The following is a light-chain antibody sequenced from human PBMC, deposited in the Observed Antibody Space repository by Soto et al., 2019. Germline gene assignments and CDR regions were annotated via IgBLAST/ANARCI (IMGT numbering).Light chain of an antibody. CDR1: SSDVGAFNY. Sequence: ALTQPASVSGSPGQSITISCTGTSSDVGAFNYVSWYLQYPGKAPKLMIYEVGNRPSGVSNRFSGSKSGNTASLTISGLQAEDEADYYCCSYASGSIYVFGTGTRSPS. V-gene: IGLV2-14*01. CDR3: CSYASGSIYV. J-gene: IGLJ1*01. CDR2: EVG.